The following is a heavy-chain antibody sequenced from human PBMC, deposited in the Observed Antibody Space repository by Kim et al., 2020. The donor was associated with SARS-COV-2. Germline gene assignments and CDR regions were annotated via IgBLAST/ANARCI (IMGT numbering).Heavy chain of an antibody. CDR1: GFTFSSYS. CDR2: ISSSSSTI. CDR3: ARLRSPDNQGSAAMRGYYYYGMDV. Sequence: GGSLRLSCAASGFTFSSYSMNWVRQAPGKGLEWVSYISSSSSTIYYADSVKGRFTISRDNAKNSLYLQMNSLRDEDTAVYYWARLRSPDNQGSAAMRGYYYYGMDVWGQGTTVTVSS. D-gene: IGHD2-2*01. J-gene: IGHJ6*02. V-gene: IGHV3-48*02.